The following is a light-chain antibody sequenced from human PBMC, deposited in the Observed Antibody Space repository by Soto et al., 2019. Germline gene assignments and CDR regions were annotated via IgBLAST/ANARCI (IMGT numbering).Light chain of an antibody. CDR1: QDIGND. J-gene: IGKJ1*01. CDR2: AAS. V-gene: IGKV1-17*01. CDR3: LQHKAYSRT. Sequence: DIQMTQSPSSLSASAGDRVTIXXRASQDIGNDLGWYQQIPGKAPKGXIYAASRLQKGVPSRFGGSGSVTEFTLTISSLQPEDFATYYCLQHKAYSRTFGQGTKVDIK.